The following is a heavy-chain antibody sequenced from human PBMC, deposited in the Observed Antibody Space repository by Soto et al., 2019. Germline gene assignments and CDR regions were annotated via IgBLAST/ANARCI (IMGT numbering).Heavy chain of an antibody. CDR2: IYYSGST. J-gene: IGHJ5*02. Sequence: SETLSLTCTVSGGSISSGDYYWSWIRQPPGKGLEWIGYIYYSGSTYYNPSLKSRVTISVDTSENQFSLKLSSVTAADTAVYYCARAIYDFWSGYYNWFDPWGQGTLVTVSS. CDR3: ARAIYDFWSGYYNWFDP. D-gene: IGHD3-3*01. CDR1: GGSISSGDYY. V-gene: IGHV4-30-4*01.